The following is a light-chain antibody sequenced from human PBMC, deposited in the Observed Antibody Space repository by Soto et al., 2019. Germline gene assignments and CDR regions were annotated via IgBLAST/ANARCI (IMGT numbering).Light chain of an antibody. CDR3: SSYTSGSTLV. CDR1: SSDVGGYNY. V-gene: IGLV2-14*01. J-gene: IGLJ2*01. Sequence: QPVLTQPASVSGSPGQSITISCTGTSSDVGGYNYVSWYQQHPGKAPKLMIYDVSNRPSGVSNRFSGSKSGNTASLTISGLQAEDEADYYCSSYTSGSTLVFGGGTKVTVL. CDR2: DVS.